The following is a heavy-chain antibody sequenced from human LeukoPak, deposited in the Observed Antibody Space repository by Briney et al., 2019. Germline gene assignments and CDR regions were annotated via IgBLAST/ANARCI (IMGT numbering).Heavy chain of an antibody. J-gene: IGHJ2*01. D-gene: IGHD6-6*01. V-gene: IGHV4-34*01. CDR2: INHSGST. Sequence: SETLSLTCAVYGGSFSGYYWSWIRQPPGKGLEWIGEINHSGSTNYNPSLKSRVTISVDTSKNQFSLKLSSVTAADTAVYYCARARGSSSWGPVYWYFDLWGRGTLVAVSS. CDR3: ARARGSSSWGPVYWYFDL. CDR1: GGSFSGYY.